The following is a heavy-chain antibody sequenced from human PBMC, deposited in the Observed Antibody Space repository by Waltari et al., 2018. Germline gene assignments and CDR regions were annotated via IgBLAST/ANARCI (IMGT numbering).Heavy chain of an antibody. D-gene: IGHD6-13*01. V-gene: IGHV4-61*09. Sequence: QVQLQESGPGLVKPSQTLSLTCTVSGGSISSGSYYWSWIRQPAGKGLEWIGYIYTSGSTNYNPSLKGRVTISVDTSKNQFSLKLSSVTAADTAVYYCARGYSSSRYPIDYWGQGTLVTVSS. CDR1: GGSISSGSYY. CDR2: IYTSGST. J-gene: IGHJ4*02. CDR3: ARGYSSSRYPIDY.